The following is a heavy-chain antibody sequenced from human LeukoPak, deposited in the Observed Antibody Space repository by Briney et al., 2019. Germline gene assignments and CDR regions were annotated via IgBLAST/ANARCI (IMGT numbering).Heavy chain of an antibody. J-gene: IGHJ4*02. CDR2: IKQDGSEK. CDR1: GFTFSSYW. Sequence: PGGSLRLSCAASGFTFSSYWMSWVRQAPGKGLEWVANIKQDGSEKYYVDSVKGRFTISRDNSKNTLYLQMNSLRAEDTAVYYCAKSGYYDSSLDYWGQGTLVTVSS. D-gene: IGHD3-22*01. V-gene: IGHV3-7*01. CDR3: AKSGYYDSSLDY.